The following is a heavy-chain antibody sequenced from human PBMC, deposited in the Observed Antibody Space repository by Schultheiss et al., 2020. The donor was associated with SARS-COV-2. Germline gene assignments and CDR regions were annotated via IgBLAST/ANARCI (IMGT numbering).Heavy chain of an antibody. CDR3: VRHRWGVINVATISQTNWFDP. Sequence: SETLSLTCTVSGGSISSYYWSWIRQHPGKGLEWIGYIYYSGSTYYNPSLKSRVTMSLDTSKKQFSLNLSSVTAADTAVYYCVRHRWGVINVATISQTNWFDPWGQGTLVTVSS. CDR2: IYYSGST. V-gene: IGHV4-59*04. CDR1: GGSISSYY. J-gene: IGHJ5*02. D-gene: IGHD5-12*01.